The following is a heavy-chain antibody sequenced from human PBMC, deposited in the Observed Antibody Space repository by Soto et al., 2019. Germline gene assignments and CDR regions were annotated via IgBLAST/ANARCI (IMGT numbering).Heavy chain of an antibody. CDR1: GGSVNGYY. CDR2: IYYSGST. J-gene: IGHJ6*02. V-gene: IGHV4-59*02. CDR3: ARDRILCSSTSCFGMDV. Sequence: PSETLSLTCAVYGGSVNGYYWNWIRQPPGKGLEWIGYIYYSGSTNYNPSLKSRVTISVDTSKNQFSLKLSSVTAADTAVYYCARDRILCSSTSCFGMDVWGQGTTVTVSS. D-gene: IGHD2-2*01.